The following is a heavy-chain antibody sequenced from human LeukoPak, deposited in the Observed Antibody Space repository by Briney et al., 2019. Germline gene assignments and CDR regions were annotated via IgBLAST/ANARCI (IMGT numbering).Heavy chain of an antibody. J-gene: IGHJ4*02. D-gene: IGHD7-27*01. CDR3: ARLPWGVYYFDY. CDR1: GGSISSYY. Sequence: SETLSLTCTVSGGSISSYYWSWLRQPAGKGLEWIGRIYTSGSTNYNPSLKSRVTISVAKSKNQFSLKLSSVTAADTAVYYWARLPWGVYYFDYWGQGTLVTVSS. V-gene: IGHV4-4*07. CDR2: IYTSGST.